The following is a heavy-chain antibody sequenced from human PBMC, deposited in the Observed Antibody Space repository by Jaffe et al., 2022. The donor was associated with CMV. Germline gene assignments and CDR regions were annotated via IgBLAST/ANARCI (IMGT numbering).Heavy chain of an antibody. D-gene: IGHD3-9*01. CDR3: ARAPISSYDILTGRRFYYYYGMDV. CDR2: INHSGST. Sequence: QVQLQQWGAGLLKPSETLSLTCAVYGGSFSGYYWSWIRQPPGKGLEWIGEINHSGSTNYNPSLKSRVTISVDTSKNQFSLKLSSVTAADTAVYYCARAPISSYDILTGRRFYYYYGMDVWGQGTTVTVSS. CDR1: GGSFSGYY. V-gene: IGHV4-34*01. J-gene: IGHJ6*02.